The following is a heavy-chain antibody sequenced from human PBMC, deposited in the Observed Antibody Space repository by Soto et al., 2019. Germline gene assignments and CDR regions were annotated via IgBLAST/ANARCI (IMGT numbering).Heavy chain of an antibody. CDR3: ATAVRGVAQELHS. D-gene: IGHD3-10*01. CDR2: INAGNGNT. J-gene: IGHJ5*01. V-gene: IGHV1-3*01. Sequence: PRQRLEWMGWINAGNGNTKYSQKFQGRVTITRDTSASTAYMELSSLRSEATAVYYCATAVRGVAQELHSWGPAPLVTV.